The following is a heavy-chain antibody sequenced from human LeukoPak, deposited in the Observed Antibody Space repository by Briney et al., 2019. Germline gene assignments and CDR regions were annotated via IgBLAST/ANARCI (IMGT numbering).Heavy chain of an antibody. CDR1: GFTFSSYW. CDR2: INSDGTIT. V-gene: IGHV3-74*01. J-gene: IGHJ3*02. CDR3: ALYGGNSGPI. Sequence: GGSLRLSCAASGFTFSSYWMHWVRHGPGKGLVWVSRINSDGTITSYADSVKGRFTISRDNAKNTLFLQMNSLRAEDTAVYYCALYGGNSGPIWGQGTMVTVSS. D-gene: IGHD4-23*01.